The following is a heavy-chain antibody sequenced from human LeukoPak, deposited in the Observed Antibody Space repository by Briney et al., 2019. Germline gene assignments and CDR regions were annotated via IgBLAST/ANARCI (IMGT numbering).Heavy chain of an antibody. V-gene: IGHV3-33*06. Sequence: PGRSLRLSCAASGFTFSSYGMHWVRQAPGKGLEWVAVIWYDGSNKYYADSVKGRFTISRDNSKNTLYLQMNSLRAEDTAVYYCAKDTIRGVTLWFFDYWGQGTLVTVSS. CDR3: AKDTIRGVTLWFFDY. D-gene: IGHD3-10*01. J-gene: IGHJ4*02. CDR1: GFTFSSYG. CDR2: IWYDGSNK.